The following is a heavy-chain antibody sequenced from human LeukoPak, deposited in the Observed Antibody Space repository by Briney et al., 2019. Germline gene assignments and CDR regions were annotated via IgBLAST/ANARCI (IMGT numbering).Heavy chain of an antibody. D-gene: IGHD4-23*01. J-gene: IGHJ4*02. Sequence: GGSLRLSCAASGFTFSSYEMNWVRQAPGKGLEWVSYIGSSGTTIYYADSVKGRFPISRDNAKNSLSLQMNSLRAEDTAVYYCARVRDYDGYYFDYWGQGTLVTVSS. CDR1: GFTFSSYE. CDR3: ARVRDYDGYYFDY. V-gene: IGHV3-48*03. CDR2: IGSSGTTI.